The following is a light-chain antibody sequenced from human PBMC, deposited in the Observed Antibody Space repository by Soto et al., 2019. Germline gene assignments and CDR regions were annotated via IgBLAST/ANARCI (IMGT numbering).Light chain of an antibody. Sequence: QSVLTQPASVSGSPGQSITISCSGTSSDVGGYNYVSWYQQHPRKAPKLMIYEVSNRPSGVSNRFSGSKSGNTASLTISGLQAEDEADYYCSSYISSSTLHVVFGGGPKLTVL. CDR2: EVS. CDR1: SSDVGGYNY. CDR3: SSYISSSTLHVV. J-gene: IGLJ2*01. V-gene: IGLV2-14*01.